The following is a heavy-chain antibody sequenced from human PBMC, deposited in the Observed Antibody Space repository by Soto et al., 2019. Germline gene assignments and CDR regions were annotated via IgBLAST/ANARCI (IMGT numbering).Heavy chain of an antibody. CDR3: ARGGCSGGSCQLWYCGL. CDR1: GFTFSSYG. J-gene: IGHJ2*01. V-gene: IGHV3-33*01. CDR2: IWDDGSNK. Sequence: QVQLVESGGGVVQPGRSLRLSCAASGFTFSSYGMHWVRQAPGKGLEWVAVIWDDGSNKYYSDSVKGRFTISRDNSKNALYLQMNSLRAEDTAVYYCARGGCSGGSCQLWYCGLCGRGTLVTVSS. D-gene: IGHD2-15*01.